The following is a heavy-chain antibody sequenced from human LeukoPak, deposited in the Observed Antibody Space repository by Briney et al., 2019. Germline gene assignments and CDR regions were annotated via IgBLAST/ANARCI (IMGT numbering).Heavy chain of an antibody. V-gene: IGHV1-8*01. J-gene: IGHJ4*02. CDR3: ARRGHDYGGSYYFDY. Sequence: ASEKVSCEASGYTFTSYDINWVRPATGQGLEWMGWMNPSSGNTGYAQKLQGRVTMTRNTSISTAYMELSRLRSEDTAVYYCARRGHDYGGSYYFDYWGQGTLVTVSS. D-gene: IGHD4-23*01. CDR1: GYTFTSYD. CDR2: MNPSSGNT.